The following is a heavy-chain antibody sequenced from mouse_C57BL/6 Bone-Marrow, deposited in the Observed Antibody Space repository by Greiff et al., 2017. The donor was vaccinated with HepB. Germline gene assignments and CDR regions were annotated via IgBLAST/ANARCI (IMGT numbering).Heavy chain of an antibody. CDR1: GFTFSSYT. J-gene: IGHJ4*01. CDR3: ARRPPWAMDY. Sequence: EVQLVESGGGLVKPGGSLKLSCAVSGFTFSSYTMSWVRQTPEKRLEWVATISGGGGNTYYPDSVKGRFTISRDNAKNTLYLQMSSLRSEDTALYYCARRPPWAMDYWGQGTSVTVSS. V-gene: IGHV5-9*01. CDR2: ISGGGGNT.